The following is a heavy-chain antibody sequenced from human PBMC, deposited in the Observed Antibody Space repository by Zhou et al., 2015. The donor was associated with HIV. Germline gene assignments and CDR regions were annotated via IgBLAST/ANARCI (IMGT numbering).Heavy chain of an antibody. D-gene: IGHD5-18*01. V-gene: IGHV1-2*02. J-gene: IGHJ3*02. Sequence: QVQLVQSGAEVKKPGASVKVSCKASGYTFTSYGISWVRQAPGQGLEWMGWINPNSGGTNYAQKFQGRVTMTRDTSISTAYMELSRLRSDDTAVYYCARVVDTAMVTSPNAFDIWGQGTMVTVSS. CDR1: GYTFTSYG. CDR3: ARVVDTAMVTSPNAFDI. CDR2: INPNSGGT.